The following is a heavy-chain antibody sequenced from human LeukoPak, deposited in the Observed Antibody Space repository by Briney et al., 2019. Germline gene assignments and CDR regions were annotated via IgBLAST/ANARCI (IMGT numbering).Heavy chain of an antibody. V-gene: IGHV5-51*01. Sequence: GESLKISCKGSGYSFTSYWIGWVRQMPGKGLEWMGIIYPGDSDTRYSPSFQGQVTISADKSVSTAYLQWSSLKASDTAMYYCARLAAAGRYYYYYGMDVWGQGTTVTVSS. CDR2: IYPGDSDT. J-gene: IGHJ6*02. D-gene: IGHD6-13*01. CDR3: ARLAAAGRYYYYYGMDV. CDR1: GYSFTSYW.